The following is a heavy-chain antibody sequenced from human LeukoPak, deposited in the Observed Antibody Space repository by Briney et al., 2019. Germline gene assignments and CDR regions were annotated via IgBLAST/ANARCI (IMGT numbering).Heavy chain of an antibody. CDR3: AKSVMQSVGYFDY. CDR2: ISGSGGST. V-gene: IGHV3-23*01. J-gene: IGHJ4*02. Sequence: GGSLRLSFAASGFTFSSYAMSWVRQAPGKGLEWVSAISGSGGSTYYADSVKGRFTISRDNSKNTLYLQMNSLRAEDTAVYYCAKSVMQSVGYFDYWGQGTLVTVSS. D-gene: IGHD2-21*01. CDR1: GFTFSSYA.